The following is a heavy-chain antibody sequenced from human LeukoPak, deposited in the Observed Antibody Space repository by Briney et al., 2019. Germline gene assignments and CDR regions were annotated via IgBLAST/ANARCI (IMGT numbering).Heavy chain of an antibody. D-gene: IGHD3-10*01. V-gene: IGHV3-9*01. CDR2: ISWNSGSI. CDR1: GFTFDDYA. J-gene: IGHJ4*02. CDR3: ARESFDSFDY. Sequence: GGSLRLSCAASGFTFDDYAMHWVRQAPGKGLEWVSGISWNSGSIGYADSVKGRFTISRDNAKNSLYLQMNSLRAEDTAVYYCARESFDSFDYWGQGTLVTVSS.